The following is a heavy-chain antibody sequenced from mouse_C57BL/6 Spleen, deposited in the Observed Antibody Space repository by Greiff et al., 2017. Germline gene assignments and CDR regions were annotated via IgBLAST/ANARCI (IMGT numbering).Heavy chain of an antibody. CDR1: GYTFTSYW. D-gene: IGHD4-1*01. CDR2: IDPSGSYT. J-gene: IGHJ2*01. V-gene: IGHV1-50*01. CDR3: ARSLLTDFDY. Sequence: VQLQQPGAELVKPGASVKLSCKASGYTFTSYWMQWVKQRPGQGLEWIGEIDPSGSYTNYNQKFKGKATLTVDTSSSTAYMQLSSLTSEDSAVYYCARSLLTDFDYWGQGTTLTVSS.